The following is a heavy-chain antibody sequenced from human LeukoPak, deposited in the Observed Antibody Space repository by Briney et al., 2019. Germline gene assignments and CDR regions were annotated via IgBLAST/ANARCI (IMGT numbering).Heavy chain of an antibody. CDR3: ARDRWNI. D-gene: IGHD5-24*01. Sequence: GRSLRLSCAASGFTFSSYAMHWVRQAPGKGLEWVAVISYDGSNKYYADSVKGRFTISRDNSKNTLYLQMTSLRAEDTAVYYCARDRWNIWGQGTMVTVSS. V-gene: IGHV3-30-3*01. CDR2: ISYDGSNK. CDR1: GFTFSSYA. J-gene: IGHJ3*02.